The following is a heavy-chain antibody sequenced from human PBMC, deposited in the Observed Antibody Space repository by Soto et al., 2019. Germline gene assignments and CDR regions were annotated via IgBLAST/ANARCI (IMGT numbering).Heavy chain of an antibody. CDR1: GYTFTSYY. Sequence: ASVKVSCKASGYTFTSYYIHWVRQAPGQGLERMGIINPSGGSTSYAQKFQGRVTMTSDTSASTVFIEVSSLRSEDTAVYYCAGADSGNYYHGFQMWGQGKMVTVSS. CDR3: AGADSGNYYHGFQM. V-gene: IGHV1-46*01. J-gene: IGHJ3*02. D-gene: IGHD1-26*01. CDR2: INPSGGST.